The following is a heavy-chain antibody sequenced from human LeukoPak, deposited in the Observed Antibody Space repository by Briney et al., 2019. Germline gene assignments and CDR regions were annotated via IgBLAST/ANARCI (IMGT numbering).Heavy chain of an antibody. D-gene: IGHD1-26*01. V-gene: IGHV3-23*01. CDR3: AKTPSYSGSYSYFDY. CDR1: GFTFSNYA. Sequence: GSLRLSCAASGFTFSNYAMSWVRQAPGKGLEWVSDISGSGGRTYYADSVKGRFTISRDNSKSTLYLQMTSLRAEDTAVYYCAKTPSYSGSYSYFDYWGQGTLVTASS. CDR2: ISGSGGRT. J-gene: IGHJ4*02.